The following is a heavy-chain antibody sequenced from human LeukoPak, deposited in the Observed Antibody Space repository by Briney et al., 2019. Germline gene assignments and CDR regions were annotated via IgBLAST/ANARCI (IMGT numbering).Heavy chain of an antibody. CDR2: ISTYNGYT. V-gene: IGHV1-18*01. D-gene: IGHD3-22*01. Sequence: ASVKVSCKASGYTFTSYGISWVRQAPGQGLEWMGWISTYNGYTNYALKLQDRVTMTTDTSTSTAYMELRSLRSDDTAVYYCARDGGYYDSTDPSDYWGQGTLVTVSS. CDR1: GYTFTSYG. J-gene: IGHJ4*02. CDR3: ARDGGYYDSTDPSDY.